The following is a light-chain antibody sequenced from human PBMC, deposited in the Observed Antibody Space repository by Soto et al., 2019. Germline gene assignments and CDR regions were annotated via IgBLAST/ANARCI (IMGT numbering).Light chain of an antibody. J-gene: IGKJ4*01. CDR3: LQDNDFPVT. CDR1: QAIRSD. Sequence: AIQMTPSPSSLSASIGDRVTITCRASQAIRSDLGWYQQKQGKAPTVLIYTASTLQTGVPSRFSGSGSGTDFTLTISSLQPEDFATYYCLQDNDFPVTFGGGTKVE. V-gene: IGKV1-6*01. CDR2: TAS.